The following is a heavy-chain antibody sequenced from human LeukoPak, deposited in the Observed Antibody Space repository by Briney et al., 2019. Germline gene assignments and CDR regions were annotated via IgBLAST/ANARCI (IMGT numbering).Heavy chain of an antibody. V-gene: IGHV4-59*01. CDR3: ARGWGTHYYYYMDV. D-gene: IGHD3-16*01. Sequence: SETLSLTCTVSGGSISHYYWSWVRQPPGKGLEWIGYIYYSGSTKYSPSLKSRVTISLDTSNNQFSLKLSSVTAADTAVYYCARGWGTHYYYYMDVWGKGTTVTVSS. J-gene: IGHJ6*03. CDR1: GGSISHYY. CDR2: IYYSGST.